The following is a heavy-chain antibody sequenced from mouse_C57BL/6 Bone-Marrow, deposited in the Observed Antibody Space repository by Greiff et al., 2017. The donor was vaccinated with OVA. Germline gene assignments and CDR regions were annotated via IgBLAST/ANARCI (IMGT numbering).Heavy chain of an antibody. CDR3: TTNSNYEDYAMDY. CDR2: IDPENGDT. J-gene: IGHJ4*01. D-gene: IGHD2-5*01. Sequence: EVQRVESGAELVRPGASVKLSCTASGFNIKDDYMHWVKQRPEQGLEWIGWIDPENGDTEYASKFQGKATITADTSSNTAYLQLSSLTSEDTAVYYCTTNSNYEDYAMDYWGQGTSVTVSS. V-gene: IGHV14-4*01. CDR1: GFNIKDDY.